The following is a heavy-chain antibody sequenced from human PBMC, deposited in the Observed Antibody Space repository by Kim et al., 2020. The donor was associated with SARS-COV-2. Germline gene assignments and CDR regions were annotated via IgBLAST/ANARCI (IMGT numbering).Heavy chain of an antibody. CDR2: IYSGGSST. V-gene: IGHV3-23*03. J-gene: IGHJ6*02. Sequence: GGSLRLSCAASGFTFSSYAMSWVRQAPGKGLEWVSVIYSGGSSTYYADSVKGRFTISRDNSKNTLYLQMNSLRAEDTAVYYCAKDQGAFYDYVWGSLYGMDVWGQGTTVTVSS. D-gene: IGHD3-16*01. CDR3: AKDQGAFYDYVWGSLYGMDV. CDR1: GFTFSSYA.